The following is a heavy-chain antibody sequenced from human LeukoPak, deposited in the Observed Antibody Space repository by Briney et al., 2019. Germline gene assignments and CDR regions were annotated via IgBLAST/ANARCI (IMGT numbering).Heavy chain of an antibody. J-gene: IGHJ3*02. Sequence: PGGSLRLSCAASGLTFSNYWMTWVRQAPGKGLEWVANIKEDGSAKSYVDSVKGRFTISRDNAKNSLYLQMGNLRVEDTAVYYCARDYDYFSGHNLDAFDIWGQGTTVTVSS. CDR3: ARDYDYFSGHNLDAFDI. D-gene: IGHD2-15*01. CDR1: GLTFSNYW. CDR2: IKEDGSAK. V-gene: IGHV3-7*01.